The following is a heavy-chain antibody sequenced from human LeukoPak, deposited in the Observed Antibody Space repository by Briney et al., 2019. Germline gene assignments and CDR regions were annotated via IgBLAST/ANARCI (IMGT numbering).Heavy chain of an antibody. D-gene: IGHD6-6*01. CDR1: GFTFSSYG. Sequence: GGSLRLSCAASGFTFSSYGVHWVRQAPGKGLEWVAVISYDGSNKYYADSVKGRFTISRDNSKNTLYLQMNSLRAEDTAVYYCAKGGPALAARHLYYFDYWGQGTLVTVSS. CDR2: ISYDGSNK. J-gene: IGHJ4*02. CDR3: AKGGPALAARHLYYFDY. V-gene: IGHV3-30*18.